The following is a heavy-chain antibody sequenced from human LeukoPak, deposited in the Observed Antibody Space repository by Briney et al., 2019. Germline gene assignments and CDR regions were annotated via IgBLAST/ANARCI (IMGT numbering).Heavy chain of an antibody. J-gene: IGHJ4*02. D-gene: IGHD3-22*01. CDR1: GFTVSSNY. V-gene: IGHV3-53*01. CDR3: ARHSLTYYYDSSGYYGPGDY. CDR2: IYSGGST. Sequence: GGSLRLSCAASGFTVSSNYMSWVRQAPGEGLEWVSVIYSGGSTYYADSVKGRFTISRDNSKNTLYLQMNSLRAEDTAVYYCARHSLTYYYDSSGYYGPGDYWGQGTLVTVSS.